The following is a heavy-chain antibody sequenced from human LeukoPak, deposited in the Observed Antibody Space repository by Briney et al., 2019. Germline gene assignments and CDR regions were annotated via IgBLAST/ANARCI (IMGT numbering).Heavy chain of an antibody. D-gene: IGHD1-7*01. CDR3: ASDSFYFDY. V-gene: IGHV3-30*04. Sequence: PGRSLRLSCAASGFTFSSYAMHWVRQAPGKGLEWVAVISYDGSNKYYADSVKGRFTISRDNAKNTLYLQMSSLRAEDTAVYYCASDSFYFDYWGQGTLVTVSS. CDR1: GFTFSSYA. CDR2: ISYDGSNK. J-gene: IGHJ4*02.